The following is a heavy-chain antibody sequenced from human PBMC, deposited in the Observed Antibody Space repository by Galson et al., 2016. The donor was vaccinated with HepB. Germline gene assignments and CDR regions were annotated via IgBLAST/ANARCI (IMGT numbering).Heavy chain of an antibody. Sequence: SETLSLTCTVSGGSISGYYCNWIRQPPGKGLEWIGYISYSGSTKSNPSLKSRVTISIDTSKNQFSLKLNSVTAADTAVYFCARERDTMIVDWGQGTLVTVSS. D-gene: IGHD3-22*01. CDR1: GGSISGYY. V-gene: IGHV4-59*01. J-gene: IGHJ4*02. CDR3: ARERDTMIVD. CDR2: ISYSGST.